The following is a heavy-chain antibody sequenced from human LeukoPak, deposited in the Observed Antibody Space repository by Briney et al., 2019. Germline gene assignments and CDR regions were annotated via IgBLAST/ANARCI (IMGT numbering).Heavy chain of an antibody. CDR2: ISYDGSDE. CDR1: GFTFSSYS. J-gene: IGHJ4*02. CDR3: ARDFTPEWFDIH. Sequence: PGGSLRLSCAVSGFTFSSYSMNWVRQAPGKGLEWVGVISYDGSDEYYTDSVKGRFTISRDNSKNTVYLQMNSLRADDTAVYYCARDFTPEWFDIHWGQGTLVTVS. V-gene: IGHV3-30*03. D-gene: IGHD3-3*01.